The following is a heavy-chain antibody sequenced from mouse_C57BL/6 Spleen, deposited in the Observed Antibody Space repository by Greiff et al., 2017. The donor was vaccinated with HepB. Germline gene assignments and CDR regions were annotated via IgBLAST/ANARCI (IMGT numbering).Heavy chain of an antibody. V-gene: IGHV3-6*01. CDR3: ARDLGLAWFAY. CDR2: ISYDGSN. D-gene: IGHD2-2*01. CDR1: GYSITSGYY. Sequence: EVQRVESGPGLVKPSQSLSLTCSVTGYSITSGYYWNWIRQFPGNKLEWMGYISYDGSNNYNPSLKNRISITRDTSKNQFFLKLNSVTTEDTATYYCARDLGLAWFAYWGQGTLVTVSA. J-gene: IGHJ3*01.